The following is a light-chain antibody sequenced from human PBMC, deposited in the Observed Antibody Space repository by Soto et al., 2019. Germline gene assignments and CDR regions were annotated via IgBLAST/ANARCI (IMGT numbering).Light chain of an antibody. CDR2: AAS. CDR3: QQSYSTPT. J-gene: IGKJ5*01. V-gene: IGKV1-39*01. Sequence: DIQMTQSPSSLSASVGDRVTITCRASQSISSYLNWYQQKPGKAPKLLIYAASSLQSGVPSRFSGSGSGTDFTLTISRLQPEDFANYYCQQSYSTPTFGQGTRLEIK. CDR1: QSISSY.